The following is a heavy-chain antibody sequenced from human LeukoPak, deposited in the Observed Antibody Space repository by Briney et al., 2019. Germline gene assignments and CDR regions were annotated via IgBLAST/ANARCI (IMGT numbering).Heavy chain of an antibody. CDR2: LYYSGST. CDR1: GGSISSSAYY. Sequence: SETLSLTCTVSGGSISSSAYYWGWIRQPPGKGLEWIGSLYYSGSTYYNPSLKSRVTISVDTSKKQFSLKLSSVTAADTAVYYCARQGVATNQLDYWGQGTLVTVSS. J-gene: IGHJ4*02. V-gene: IGHV4-39*01. CDR3: ARQGVATNQLDY. D-gene: IGHD6-13*01.